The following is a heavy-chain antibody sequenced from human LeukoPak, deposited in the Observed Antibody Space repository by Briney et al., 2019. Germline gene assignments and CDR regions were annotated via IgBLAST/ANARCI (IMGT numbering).Heavy chain of an antibody. CDR3: ARGGGRDSGRENDY. CDR1: GYTFTRYG. D-gene: IGHD1-26*01. Sequence: ASVKVSCKASGYTFTRYGVSWVRQAPGQGLEWVGWVSGYNHNTNYAHKLQGRVTMTTDTSTSTAYMELRSLTSDDTAMYYCARGGGRDSGRENDYWGQGTLVSVSS. V-gene: IGHV1-18*01. J-gene: IGHJ4*02. CDR2: VSGYNHNT.